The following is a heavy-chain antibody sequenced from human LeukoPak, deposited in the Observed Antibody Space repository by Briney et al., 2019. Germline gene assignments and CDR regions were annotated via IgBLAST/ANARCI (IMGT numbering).Heavy chain of an antibody. CDR1: GFTFSSYS. D-gene: IGHD2-2*01. V-gene: IGHV3-48*01. CDR2: ISSSSSTI. CDR3: AKERLDVVVPAAYSD. Sequence: GGSLRLSCAASGFTFSSYSMNWVRQAPGKGLGWVAYISSSSSTIYYADSVKGRFTISRDNAKNSLYLQMNSLRAEDTAVYYCAKERLDVVVPAAYSDWGQGTLVTVSS. J-gene: IGHJ4*02.